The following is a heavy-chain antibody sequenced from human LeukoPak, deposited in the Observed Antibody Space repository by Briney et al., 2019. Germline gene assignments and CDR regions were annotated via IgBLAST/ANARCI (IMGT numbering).Heavy chain of an antibody. CDR3: TKPAQSVALIDDY. V-gene: IGHV3-43*02. CDR1: GFTFDDYA. J-gene: IGHJ4*02. CDR2: ISGDGGST. D-gene: IGHD2-15*01. Sequence: PGGSLRLSCAVSGFTFDDYAMHWARQAPGKGLEWVSLISGDGGSTYYADSVKGRFTISRDNSRNSLYLQMNSLRAEDTALYYCTKPAQSVALIDDYWGQGTLVTVSS.